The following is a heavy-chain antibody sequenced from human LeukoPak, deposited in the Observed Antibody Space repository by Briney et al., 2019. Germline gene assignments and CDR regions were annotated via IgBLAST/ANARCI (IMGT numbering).Heavy chain of an antibody. J-gene: IGHJ6*02. CDR1: GGSISSGGYY. D-gene: IGHD3-9*01. CDR2: IYYSGST. CDR3: ARDITNYDILTGYYPYGMDV. V-gene: IGHV4-31*03. Sequence: PLETLSLTCTVSGGSISSGGYYWSWIRQHPGKGLEWIGYIYYSGSTYYNPSLKSRVTISVDTSKNQFSLKLSSVTAADTAVYYCARDITNYDILTGYYPYGMDVWGQGTTVTVSS.